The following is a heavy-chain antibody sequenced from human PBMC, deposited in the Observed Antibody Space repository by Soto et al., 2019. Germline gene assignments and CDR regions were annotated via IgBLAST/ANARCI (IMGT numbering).Heavy chain of an antibody. V-gene: IGHV4-39*01. J-gene: IGHJ3*02. Sequence: SETLSLTCTVSGDSISSSRHYWGWIRQPPGKGLEWIGSINYSGNTYYSPSLKSRLTISIDTSKNQFSLRLSSVTAADTAVYYCARLKGASHIWGQGTMVTVS. CDR3: ARLKGASHI. CDR2: INYSGNT. CDR1: GDSISSSRHY.